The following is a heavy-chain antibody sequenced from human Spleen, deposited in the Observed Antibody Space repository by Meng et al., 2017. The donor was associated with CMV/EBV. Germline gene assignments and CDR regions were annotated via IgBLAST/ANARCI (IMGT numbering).Heavy chain of an antibody. D-gene: IGHD2-15*01. CDR2: INSDGSGT. CDR1: EFTFSSYW. CDR3: ARGGYCSCGSCYRGGF. J-gene: IGHJ4*02. Sequence: GGSLRLSCAASEFTFSSYWLNWVRQAPGKGLKWVSRINSDGSGTTYPDFVKGRFTLPRDNTKNSLYPQMNSLRAEDTAVYYCARGGYCSCGSCYRGGFWGQGTLVTVSS. V-gene: IGHV3-74*01.